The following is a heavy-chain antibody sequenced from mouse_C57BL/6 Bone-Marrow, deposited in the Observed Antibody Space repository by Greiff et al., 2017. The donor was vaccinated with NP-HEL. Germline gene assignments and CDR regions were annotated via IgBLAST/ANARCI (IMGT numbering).Heavy chain of an antibody. V-gene: IGHV1-59*01. J-gene: IGHJ2*01. Sequence: QVQLQQPGAELVRPGTSVKLSCKASGYTFTSYWMHWVKQRPGQGLEWIGVIDPSDSYTNYNQKFKGKATLTVDTSSSTAYMQLSSLTSEDSAVYYCARRGLRYFDYWGQGTTLTVSS. CDR3: ARRGLRYFDY. CDR2: IDPSDSYT. CDR1: GYTFTSYW. D-gene: IGHD3-1*01.